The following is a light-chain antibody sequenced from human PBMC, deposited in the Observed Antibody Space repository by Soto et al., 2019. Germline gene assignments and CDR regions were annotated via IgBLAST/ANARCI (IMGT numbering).Light chain of an antibody. Sequence: DIQMTQSPSTLSASVGDRVTITCRASQSISSWLAWYQQKPGKAPKILIYDASSLESGVPSRFSGSGSGTEFTLTISSLQPDDFATCYCQQYNRLWTFGQGTKVEIK. V-gene: IGKV1-5*01. CDR1: QSISSW. CDR3: QQYNRLWT. CDR2: DAS. J-gene: IGKJ1*01.